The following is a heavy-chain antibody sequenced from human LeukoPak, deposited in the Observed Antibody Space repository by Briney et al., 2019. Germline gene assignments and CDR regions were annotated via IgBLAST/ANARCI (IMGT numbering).Heavy chain of an antibody. CDR2: IHPGDSNT. Sequence: GESLKISCQGSGYSFTNYWIVWVRQMPGQGLEYMGIIHPGDSNTKYSPSFEGQVIISVDKSISTAYLQWSSLKASDSAIYYCARRRWDTVAGPDYWGQGTLVTVSS. D-gene: IGHD6-19*01. V-gene: IGHV5-51*01. CDR1: GYSFTNYW. J-gene: IGHJ4*02. CDR3: ARRRWDTVAGPDY.